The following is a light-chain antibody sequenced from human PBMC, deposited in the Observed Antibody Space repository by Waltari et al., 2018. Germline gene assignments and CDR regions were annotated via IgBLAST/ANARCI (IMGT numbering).Light chain of an antibody. V-gene: IGLV1-51*02. Sequence: QSVLTQPPSVSAAPGQKVIISCSGSPSNIGNNYVPWYQQFPGAAPKVFIYESEKRPSGIPDRFSGSKSGTSASLGITGLQTGDEAAYYCGTWDNNLNALVFGGGTKLTVL. CDR1: PSNIGNNY. J-gene: IGLJ2*01. CDR2: ESE. CDR3: GTWDNNLNALV.